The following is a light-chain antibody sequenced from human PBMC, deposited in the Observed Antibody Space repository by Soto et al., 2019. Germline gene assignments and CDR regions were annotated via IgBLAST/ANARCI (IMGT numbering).Light chain of an antibody. CDR3: AAWDDSLNGPV. CDR2: SNN. V-gene: IGLV1-44*01. J-gene: IGLJ1*01. CDR1: SSNIGSNT. Sequence: QSALTQSPSASGTPGQRVTISCSGSSSNIGSNTVNWYQQLPGTAPKLLIYSNNQRPSGVPDRFSGSKSGTSASLAISGLQSEDEADYYCAAWDDSLNGPVFGTGTKVTVL.